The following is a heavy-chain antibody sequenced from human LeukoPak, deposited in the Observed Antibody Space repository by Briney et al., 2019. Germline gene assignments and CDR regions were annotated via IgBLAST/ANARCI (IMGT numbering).Heavy chain of an antibody. CDR1: GFTFSSYG. V-gene: IGHV3-30*02. CDR3: AKVPPYSSGWLLDY. CDR2: IRYDGSNK. J-gene: IGHJ4*02. D-gene: IGHD6-19*01. Sequence: GGSLRLSCAASGFTFSSYGMNWVRQAPGKGLEWVACIRYDGSNKYYADSVKGRFTISRDNSKNTLYLQMHSLRAEDTAVYYCAKVPPYSSGWLLDYWGQGTLVTV.